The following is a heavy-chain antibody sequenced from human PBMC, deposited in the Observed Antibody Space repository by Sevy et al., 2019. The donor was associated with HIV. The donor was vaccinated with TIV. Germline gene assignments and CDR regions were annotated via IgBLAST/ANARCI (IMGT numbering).Heavy chain of an antibody. Sequence: GGSLRLSCAASGFTFSSYGMHWVRQAPGKGLEWVAFIRYDGSNKYYADSVKGRFTISRDNSKNTLYLQMNSLRAEDTAVYYCAKDPRGYCSSTRCGTGYYYGMDVWGQGTTVTVSS. CDR2: IRYDGSNK. CDR1: GFTFSSYG. D-gene: IGHD2-2*03. J-gene: IGHJ6*02. CDR3: AKDPRGYCSSTRCGTGYYYGMDV. V-gene: IGHV3-30*02.